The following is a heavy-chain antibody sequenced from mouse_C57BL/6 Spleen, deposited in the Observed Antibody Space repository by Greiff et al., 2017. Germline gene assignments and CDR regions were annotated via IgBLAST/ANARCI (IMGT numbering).Heavy chain of an antibody. V-gene: IGHV1-50*01. CDR2: IDPSDSYT. J-gene: IGHJ3*01. Sequence: QVQLQQPGAELVKPGASVKLSCKASGYTFTSYWMQWVKQRPGQGLEWIGEIDPSDSYTNYNQKFKGKATLTVDTSSSTAYMQLSSLTSEDSAVYYCARPPGSNSWFAYWGQGTLVTVSA. D-gene: IGHD1-1*01. CDR3: ARPPGSNSWFAY. CDR1: GYTFTSYW.